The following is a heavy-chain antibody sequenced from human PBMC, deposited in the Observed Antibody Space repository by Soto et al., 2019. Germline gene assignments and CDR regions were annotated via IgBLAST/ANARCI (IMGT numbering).Heavy chain of an antibody. D-gene: IGHD3-3*01. J-gene: IGHJ6*03. Sequence: PGGSLRLSCAASGFTFSSYAMSWVRQAPGKGLGWVSAISGSGDSTYYADSVKGRFTISRDNTKNTLYLQMNSLRAEDTAVYYCAKGNLYYDFWSGPTHYNMDVWGRGTTVTVSS. CDR1: GFTFSSYA. CDR2: ISGSGDST. V-gene: IGHV3-23*01. CDR3: AKGNLYYDFWSGPTHYNMDV.